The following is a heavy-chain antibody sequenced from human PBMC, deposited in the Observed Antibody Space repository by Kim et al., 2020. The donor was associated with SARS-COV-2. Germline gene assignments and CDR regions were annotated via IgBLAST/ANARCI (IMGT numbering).Heavy chain of an antibody. CDR3: ARLALIETDPLSYYYGSGSYWGGFDY. V-gene: IGHV5-10-1*01. CDR1: GYSFTSYW. J-gene: IGHJ4*02. D-gene: IGHD3-10*01. Sequence: GESLKISCKGSGYSFTSYWISWVRQMPGKGLEWMGRIDPSDSYTNYSPSFQGHVTISADKSISTAYLQWSSLKASDTAMYYCARLALIETDPLSYYYGSGSYWGGFDYWGQGTLVTVSS. CDR2: IDPSDSYT.